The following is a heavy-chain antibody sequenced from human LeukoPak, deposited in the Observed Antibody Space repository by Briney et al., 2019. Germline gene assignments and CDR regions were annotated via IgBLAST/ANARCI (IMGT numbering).Heavy chain of an antibody. CDR1: GFTFSSYG. V-gene: IGHV3-30*18. J-gene: IGHJ6*02. CDR3: AKDDGGMTTVTSKYYYYYYGMDV. D-gene: IGHD4-17*01. CDR2: ISYDGSNK. Sequence: GRSLRLSCAASGFTFSSYGMHWVRQAPGKGLEWVAVISYDGSNKYYADSVKGRFTISRDNSKNTLYLQMNSLRAEDTAVYYCAKDDGGMTTVTSKYYYYYYGMDVWGQGTTVTVSS.